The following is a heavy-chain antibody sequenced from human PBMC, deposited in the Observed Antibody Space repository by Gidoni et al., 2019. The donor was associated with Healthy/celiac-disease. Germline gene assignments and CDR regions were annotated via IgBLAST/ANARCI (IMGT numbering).Heavy chain of an antibody. Sequence: HVQLPQWGAGLLKPSATLSLTCAVYGGSFSGYYWSWIRQPPGKGLEWIGEINHSGSPNYNPSLKSRVTISVETSKNQFSLKLSSVTAADTAVYYCARAGGWLQLDYWGQGTLVTVSS. CDR3: ARAGGWLQLDY. CDR2: INHSGSP. D-gene: IGHD5-12*01. J-gene: IGHJ4*02. V-gene: IGHV4-34*01. CDR1: GGSFSGYY.